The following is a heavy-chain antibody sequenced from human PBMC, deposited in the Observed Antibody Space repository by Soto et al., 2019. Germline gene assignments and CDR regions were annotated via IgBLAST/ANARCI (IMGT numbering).Heavy chain of an antibody. V-gene: IGHV3-74*01. CDR2: IDKVGTDS. CDR1: EFTFSGRS. J-gene: IGHJ6*03. D-gene: IGHD3-10*01. Sequence: EVQLVESGGGLVQPGGSLRLSCAASEFTFSGRSVHWVRQAPGKGRVWVSGIDKVGTDSTYADSVKGRFTSSRDNAKNTVYLHMNSLRVEDTAGYYCARGWFGPDVWGKGTTVTVSS. CDR3: ARGWFGPDV.